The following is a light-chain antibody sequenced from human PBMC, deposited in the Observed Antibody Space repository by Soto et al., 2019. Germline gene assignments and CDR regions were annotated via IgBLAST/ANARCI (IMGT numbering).Light chain of an antibody. V-gene: IGLV2-14*01. J-gene: IGLJ3*02. CDR1: SSDVGGYNY. Sequence: QSALTQPASVSGSPGQSITISCTGTSSDVGGYNYVSWYQQHPGKAPKLMIYEVSNRPSGVSNRFSGSKSDNMASLTISGLQDEDEADYYCESYTSSSTWVFGGGTKVTVL. CDR3: ESYTSSSTWV. CDR2: EVS.